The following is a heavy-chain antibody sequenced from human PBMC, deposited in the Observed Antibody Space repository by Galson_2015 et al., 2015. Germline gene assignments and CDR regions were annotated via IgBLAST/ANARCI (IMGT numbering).Heavy chain of an antibody. J-gene: IGHJ5*02. CDR3: ARGAGEAPGSDR. Sequence: SLRLSCAASGFTFNKYWMNWVRQAPGKGLEWVANTNHDGSEKYYADSVKGRFTISRDNAKNSVYLQMTSLRAEDMSIYYCARGAGEAPGSDRWGQGTLGAVSS. CDR1: GFTFNKYW. D-gene: IGHD3-10*01. CDR2: TNHDGSEK. V-gene: IGHV3-7*01.